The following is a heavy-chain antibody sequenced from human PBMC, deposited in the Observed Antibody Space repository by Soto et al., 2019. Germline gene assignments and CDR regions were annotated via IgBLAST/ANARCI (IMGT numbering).Heavy chain of an antibody. V-gene: IGHV3-23*01. J-gene: IGHJ4*02. CDR3: AKGLGCTMVRGVINFDY. CDR1: GFTFSSYA. D-gene: IGHD3-10*01. Sequence: EVELLESGGGLGQPGGSLRLSCAASGFTFSSYAMSWVRQAPGKGLEWVSAISGSGGSTYYADSVKGRFTISRDNSKNTLYLQMNSLRAEDTAVYYCAKGLGCTMVRGVINFDYWGQGTLVTVSS. CDR2: ISGSGGST.